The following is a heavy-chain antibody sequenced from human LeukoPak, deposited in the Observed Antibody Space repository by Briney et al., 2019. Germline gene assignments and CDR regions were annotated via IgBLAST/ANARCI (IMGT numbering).Heavy chain of an antibody. CDR3: ANGGGSGSYYTRGAFDP. J-gene: IGHJ5*02. D-gene: IGHD3-10*01. V-gene: IGHV3-23*01. CDR2: ISGSGGST. CDR1: GFTFSSYA. Sequence: GGSLRLSCAASGFTFSSYAMSWVRQAPGKGLERVSAISGSGGSTYYADSVKGRFTISRDNSKNTLYLQMNSLRAEDTAVYYCANGGGSGSYYTRGAFDPWGQGTLVTVSS.